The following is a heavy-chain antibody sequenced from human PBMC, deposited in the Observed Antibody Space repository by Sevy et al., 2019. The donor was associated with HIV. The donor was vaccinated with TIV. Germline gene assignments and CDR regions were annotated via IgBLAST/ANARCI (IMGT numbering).Heavy chain of an antibody. J-gene: IGHJ6*02. CDR2: IYLSGSS. CDR1: GASISRNY. CDR3: AREGNNDASGFSEGMDV. V-gene: IGHV4-59*13. Sequence: SETLSLTCTVSGASISRNYWTWLRQPPGKRLEWIGYIYLSGSSHYNPSLKSRVTISIDASKNQFFLQLNSVTAADTAIYSCAREGNNDASGFSEGMDVWVQGTSATVSS. D-gene: IGHD5-12*01.